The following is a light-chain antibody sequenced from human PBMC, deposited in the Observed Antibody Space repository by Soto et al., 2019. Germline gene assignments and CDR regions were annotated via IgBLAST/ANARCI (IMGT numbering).Light chain of an antibody. V-gene: IGKV3D-15*01. Sequence: EMVVTQSPATLSVSPLERVSLXFTASQSISRNLAWYQQKPGQAPRLLIYGASTRATGIPARFSGSGSGTDFNLTISSLQSEDFAVYYCQQYYHWPRTFGQGTKVDIK. J-gene: IGKJ1*01. CDR1: QSISRN. CDR3: QQYYHWPRT. CDR2: GAS.